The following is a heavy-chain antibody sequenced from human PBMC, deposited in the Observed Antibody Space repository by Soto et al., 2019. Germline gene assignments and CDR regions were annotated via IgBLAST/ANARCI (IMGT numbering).Heavy chain of an antibody. Sequence: GGSLRLSCAASGFTFGTTDMSWVRQAPGEGLEWVSTISGSGGSTYYADSVKGRFTISRDNSKNTLYLQMNSLRAEDTAVYYCAKARGRITIFGGPDYWGQGTLVTVSS. CDR2: ISGSGGST. V-gene: IGHV3-23*01. D-gene: IGHD3-3*01. CDR3: AKARGRITIFGGPDY. CDR1: GFTFGTTD. J-gene: IGHJ4*02.